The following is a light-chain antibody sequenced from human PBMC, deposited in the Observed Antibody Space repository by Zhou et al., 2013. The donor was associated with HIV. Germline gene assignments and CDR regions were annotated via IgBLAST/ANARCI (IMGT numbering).Light chain of an antibody. Sequence: DIQMTQSPSSLSASVGDRVTITCQASQDISNYLNWYQQKPGKAPKLLIYDASNLETGVPSRFSGSGSGTVFTLTISSLQPEDFATYYCQQSYSTPLTFGGGTKVEIK. J-gene: IGKJ4*01. CDR1: QDISNY. CDR2: DAS. V-gene: IGKV1-39*01. CDR3: QQSYSTPLT.